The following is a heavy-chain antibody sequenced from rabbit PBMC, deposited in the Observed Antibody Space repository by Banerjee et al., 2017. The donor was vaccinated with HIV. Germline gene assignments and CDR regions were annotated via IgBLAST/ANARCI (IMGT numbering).Heavy chain of an antibody. CDR2: IGTSSGST. J-gene: IGHJ6*01. CDR1: GFTISSSYY. CDR3: ARIYDDYDL. D-gene: IGHD2-1*01. V-gene: IGHV1S45*01. Sequence: QEQLVESGGGLVQPEGSLTLTCKASGFTISSSYYICWVRQAPGKGLEWIGCIGTSSGSTYYASWVNGRFSISKTSSTTVTLQMTSLTVADTATYFCARIYDDYDLWGPGTLVTVS.